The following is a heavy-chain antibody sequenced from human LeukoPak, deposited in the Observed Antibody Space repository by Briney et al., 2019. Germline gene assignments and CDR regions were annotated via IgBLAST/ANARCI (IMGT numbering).Heavy chain of an antibody. D-gene: IGHD3-22*01. CDR1: GGSISSYY. J-gene: IGHJ4*02. V-gene: IGHV4-59*12. Sequence: SETLSLTCTVSGGSISSYYWSWIRQPPGRGLEWIGYIYYSGSTNYNPSLKSRVTISVDTSKNQFSLKLSSVTAADTAVYYCARDYYDSSGFDYWGQGTLVTVSS. CDR2: IYYSGST. CDR3: ARDYYDSSGFDY.